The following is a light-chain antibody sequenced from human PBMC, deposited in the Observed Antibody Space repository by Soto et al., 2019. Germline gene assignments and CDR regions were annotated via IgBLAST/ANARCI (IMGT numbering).Light chain of an antibody. Sequence: EAVLRQSPSSLSLSPGESATLSCRASQSLSSSYLAWYQQKAGQPPRLLMFRSSDRAAGVPDRFSGSASGTEFTLTISSLEPEDFAVYYCQQYGTKVSFGPGTKVDIK. V-gene: IGKV3-20*01. CDR1: QSLSSSY. CDR3: QQYGTKVS. J-gene: IGKJ3*01. CDR2: RSS.